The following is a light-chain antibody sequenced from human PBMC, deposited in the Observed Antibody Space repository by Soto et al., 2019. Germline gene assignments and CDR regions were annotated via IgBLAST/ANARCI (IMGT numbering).Light chain of an antibody. J-gene: IGLJ1*01. CDR3: SSYTSSSALVV. CDR2: DVS. CDR1: SSDVGGYNY. V-gene: IGLV2-14*01. Sequence: QSALTQPASVSGSPGQSITISCTGTSSDVGGYNYVSWYQQQPGKAPKLMIYDVSNRPSGVSNRFSGSKSGNTASLTISGLQAEDEDDYYCSSYTSSSALVVFGTGTKVTVL.